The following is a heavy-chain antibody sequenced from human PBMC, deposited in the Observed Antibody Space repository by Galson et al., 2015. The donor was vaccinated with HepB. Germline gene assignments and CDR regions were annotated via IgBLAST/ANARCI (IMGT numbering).Heavy chain of an antibody. D-gene: IGHD6-13*01. CDR2: VSGSRSST. J-gene: IGHJ4*02. CDR1: GFTFSTYA. Sequence: SLRLSCAASGFTFSTYAMSWVRQAPGKGLEWVSGVSGSRSSTDYADSVKGRFTISRDNSKNTLYLQMNSLRAEDTAVYYCARGGAGYSSSWRLGYWGQGTLVTVSS. CDR3: ARGGAGYSSSWRLGY. V-gene: IGHV3-23*01.